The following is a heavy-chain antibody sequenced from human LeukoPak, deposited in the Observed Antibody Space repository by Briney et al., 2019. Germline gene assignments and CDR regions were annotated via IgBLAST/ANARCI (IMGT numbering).Heavy chain of an antibody. J-gene: IGHJ2*01. D-gene: IGHD3-22*01. CDR3: ARDFGMTIILQWYFDV. Sequence: GGSLRLSFAPSGFTFSSFSMTWVGQAPGKGLEWVAFIQYDGNSKYYADSVKGRFTISRDNSKNTVSLQMNSLRVEDTAVYYCARDFGMTIILQWYFDVWGRGTLVTVSS. CDR1: GFTFSSFS. CDR2: IQYDGNSK. V-gene: IGHV3-30*02.